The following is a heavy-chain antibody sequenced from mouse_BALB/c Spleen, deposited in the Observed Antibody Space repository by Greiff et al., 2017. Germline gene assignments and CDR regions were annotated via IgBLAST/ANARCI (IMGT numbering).Heavy chain of an antibody. CDR1: GYSFTSGYS. Sequence: EVQLVESGPDLVKPSQSLSLTCTVTGYSFTSGYSWHWIRQSPGNKLEWMGYIHYSGSTNYNPSLKSRISITRDTSKNQFFLQLNSVTTEDTATYYCARRRRDYGYDEDALAMDYWGQGTSVTVSS. V-gene: IGHV3-1*02. CDR3: ARRRRDYGYDEDALAMDY. CDR2: IHYSGST. J-gene: IGHJ4*01. D-gene: IGHD2-2*01.